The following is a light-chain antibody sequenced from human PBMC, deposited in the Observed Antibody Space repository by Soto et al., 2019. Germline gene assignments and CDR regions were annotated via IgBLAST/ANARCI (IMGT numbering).Light chain of an antibody. CDR1: QTISNY. V-gene: IGKV1-39*01. CDR2: AAS. J-gene: IGKJ4*01. CDR3: QQCYSSPLT. Sequence: DIPMTQSPSSLSASVGDRVTITCRASQTISNYLNWYQQQPGKAPKLLIYAASSLQSGVPSRFSGSGSGTDFTLTISSLQPEDFATYYSQQCYSSPLTLGGGTKVEIK.